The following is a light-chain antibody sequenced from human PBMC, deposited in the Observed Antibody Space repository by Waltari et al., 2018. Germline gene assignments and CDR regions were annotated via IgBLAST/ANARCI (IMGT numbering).Light chain of an antibody. CDR2: QDN. J-gene: IGLJ1*01. Sequence: SYELTQPPSVSVSPGQTASITCSGDKLGDKYAAWYQQRPGQSPVLLMYQDNKRPSGIPGRFSGSTSGNTATLTISGTQAMDEADYYCQAWDSSIVVFGTGTKVTVL. CDR1: KLGDKY. CDR3: QAWDSSIVV. V-gene: IGLV3-1*01.